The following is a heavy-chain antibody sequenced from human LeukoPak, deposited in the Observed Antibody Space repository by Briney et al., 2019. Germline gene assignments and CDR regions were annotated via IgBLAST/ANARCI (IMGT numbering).Heavy chain of an antibody. CDR3: ARGDYYGSGSPPYYYYYMDV. CDR2: ISSSGSTI. V-gene: IGHV3-48*03. D-gene: IGHD3-10*01. CDR1: GFTFSSYE. Sequence: AGGSLRLSCAASGFTFSSYEMNWVRQAPGKGLEWVSYISSSGSTIYYADSVKGRFTISRDNAKNSLYLRMNSLRAEDTAVYYCARGDYYGSGSPPYYYYYMDVWGKETTVTVSS. J-gene: IGHJ6*03.